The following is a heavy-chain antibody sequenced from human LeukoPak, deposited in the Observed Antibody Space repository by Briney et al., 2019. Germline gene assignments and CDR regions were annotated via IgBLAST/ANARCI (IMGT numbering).Heavy chain of an antibody. CDR1: GFTFSGSA. V-gene: IGHV3-20*04. Sequence: GGSLRLSCAASGFTFSGSAMHWVRQAPGKGLEWVSSIKWNGGSTGYADSVKGRFTISRDNAKNSLYLQMNSLRAEDTALYYCARDGGDCSGDSCYVDYWGQGTLVTVSS. CDR3: ARDGGDCSGDSCYVDY. CDR2: IKWNGGST. J-gene: IGHJ4*02. D-gene: IGHD2-15*01.